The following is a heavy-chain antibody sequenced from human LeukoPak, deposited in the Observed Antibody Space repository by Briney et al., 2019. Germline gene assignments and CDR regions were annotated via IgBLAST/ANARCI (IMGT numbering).Heavy chain of an antibody. CDR3: AKGINSWYWDS. CDR2: TSDSGGST. D-gene: IGHD6-13*01. Sequence: GGSLRLSCAASGFTFNSYALSWVRQAPGKGLEWVSGTSDSGGSTYYADSVKGRFTISRDNSKNTLYLQMNSLRVEDTAVYYCAKGINSWYWDSWGQGTLVTVSS. J-gene: IGHJ4*02. CDR1: GFTFNSYA. V-gene: IGHV3-23*01.